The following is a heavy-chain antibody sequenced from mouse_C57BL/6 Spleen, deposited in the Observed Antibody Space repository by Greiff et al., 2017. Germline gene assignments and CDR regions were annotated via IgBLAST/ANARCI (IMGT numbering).Heavy chain of an antibody. CDR3: ARVGDGSSYGYYAMDY. Sequence: QVQLQQPGAELVKPGASVKLSCKASGYTFTSYWMQWVKQRPGQGLEWIGEIDPSDSYTNYNQKFKGKATLTVDTSSSTAYMQLSSLTSEDSAVYYCARVGDGSSYGYYAMDYWGQGTSVTVSS. D-gene: IGHD1-1*01. V-gene: IGHV1-50*01. J-gene: IGHJ4*01. CDR2: IDPSDSYT. CDR1: GYTFTSYW.